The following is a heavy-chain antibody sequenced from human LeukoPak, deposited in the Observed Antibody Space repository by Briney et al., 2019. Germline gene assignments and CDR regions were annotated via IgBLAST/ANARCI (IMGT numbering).Heavy chain of an antibody. J-gene: IGHJ5*02. CDR1: GFTFSSYA. V-gene: IGHV3-48*02. CDR2: ISGSTTNI. D-gene: IGHD3-10*01. CDR3: ASVYYYGSP. Sequence: GGSLRLSCAASGFTFSSYAMTWVRQAPGKGLEWISYISGSTTNIYYADSVKGRFTIYRDNAKDSLYLQLNSLRDEDTAVYFCASVYYYGSPWGQGTLVTVSS.